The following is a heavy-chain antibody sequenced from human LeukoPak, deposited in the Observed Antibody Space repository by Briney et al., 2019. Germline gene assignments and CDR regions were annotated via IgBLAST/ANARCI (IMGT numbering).Heavy chain of an antibody. Sequence: LSLTYSHYGRPLRYHHRSWIRQPPGKGLALIGYIYYSGSTNYNPSLKSRVTISVDTSKNQCSLKLSSVAAADTAVDCCARVSLPTYYYYYYMDVWGKGTTVTVSS. V-gene: IGHV4-59*11. CDR2: IYYSGST. CDR3: ARVSLPTYYYYYYMDV. J-gene: IGHJ6*03. CDR1: GRPLRYHH.